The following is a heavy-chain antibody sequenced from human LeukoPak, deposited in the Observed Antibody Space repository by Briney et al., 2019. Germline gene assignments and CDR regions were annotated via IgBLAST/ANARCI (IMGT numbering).Heavy chain of an antibody. Sequence: GGSLRLSCAASGFTFSSYGMHWVRQAPGKGLEWVAAIWYDGSNKNYADSVKGRLTISRDNSKNTLYLQMNSLRVEDTAVYYCARDPQLLWFGEYFGHFDYWGQGTLVTVSS. J-gene: IGHJ4*02. CDR3: ARDPQLLWFGEYFGHFDY. CDR2: IWYDGSNK. V-gene: IGHV3-33*01. CDR1: GFTFSSYG. D-gene: IGHD3-10*01.